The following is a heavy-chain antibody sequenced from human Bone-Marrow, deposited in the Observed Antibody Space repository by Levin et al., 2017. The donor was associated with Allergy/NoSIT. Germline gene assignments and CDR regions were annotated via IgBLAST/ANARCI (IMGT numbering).Heavy chain of an antibody. D-gene: IGHD3-10*01. Sequence: SVKVSCKASGGTFSSYAISWVRQAPGQGLEWMGRIIPILGIANYAQKFQGRVTITADKSTSTAYMELSSLRSEDTAVYYCARTPVRVLYYYYYYMDVWGKGTTVTVSS. CDR1: GGTFSSYA. V-gene: IGHV1-69*04. CDR3: ARTPVRVLYYYYYYMDV. CDR2: IIPILGIA. J-gene: IGHJ6*03.